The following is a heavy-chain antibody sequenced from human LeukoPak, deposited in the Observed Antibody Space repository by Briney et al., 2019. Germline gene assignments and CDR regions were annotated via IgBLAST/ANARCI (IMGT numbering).Heavy chain of an antibody. D-gene: IGHD4-17*01. CDR1: GGTFSSNA. CDR3: AREGGDYGDYRWFDP. CDR2: IIPILGIA. J-gene: IGHJ5*02. V-gene: IGHV1-69*04. Sequence: ASVKVSCKASGGTFSSNAISWARQAPGQGLEWMGRIIPILGIANYAQKFQGRVTITADKSTSTAYMELSSLRSEDTAVYYCAREGGDYGDYRWFDPWGQGTLVTVSS.